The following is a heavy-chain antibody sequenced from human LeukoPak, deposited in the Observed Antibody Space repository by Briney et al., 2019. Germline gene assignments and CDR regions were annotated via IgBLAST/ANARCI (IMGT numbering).Heavy chain of an antibody. J-gene: IGHJ4*02. Sequence: GGSLRLSCAASGFTFSSYAMSWVRQAPGKGLEWVSAISGSGGSTYYADSVKGRFTISRDNSKNTLYLQMNSLRAEGTAVYYCAKDRTRDYGDYNFDYWGQGTLVTVSS. CDR2: ISGSGGST. CDR1: GFTFSSYA. CDR3: AKDRTRDYGDYNFDY. V-gene: IGHV3-23*01. D-gene: IGHD4-17*01.